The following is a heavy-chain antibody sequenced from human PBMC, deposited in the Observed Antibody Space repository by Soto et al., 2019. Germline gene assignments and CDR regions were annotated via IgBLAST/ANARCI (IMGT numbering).Heavy chain of an antibody. V-gene: IGHV4-34*01. J-gene: IGHJ4*02. CDR2: INHSGST. CDR3: ARGGDGWLQSPGGFDY. D-gene: IGHD5-12*01. Sequence: PSDTLSLTCAVYGCSFSGYYWSWIRQPPGKGLEWIGEINHSGSTNYNPSLKSRVTISVDTSKNQFSLKLSSVTAADTAVYYCARGGDGWLQSPGGFDYWGQGTLVTVSS. CDR1: GCSFSGYY.